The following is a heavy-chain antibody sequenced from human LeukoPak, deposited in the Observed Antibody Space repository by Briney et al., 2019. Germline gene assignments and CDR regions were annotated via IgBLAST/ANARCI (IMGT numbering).Heavy chain of an antibody. D-gene: IGHD5-12*01. V-gene: IGHV1-18*01. CDR1: GYTFSSYG. CDR3: AGTSHCVNIAATIPYGIYYFDY. CDR2: ISAYNGGT. J-gene: IGHJ4*02. Sequence: ASVKVSCKGSGYTFSSYGINWVRQAPGQGLEWMGWISAYNGGTNYAQKLQGRVTMTTDTSTSTAYMELRSLRSDDTAVYYCAGTSHCVNIAATIPYGIYYFDYWGQGTLVTVSS.